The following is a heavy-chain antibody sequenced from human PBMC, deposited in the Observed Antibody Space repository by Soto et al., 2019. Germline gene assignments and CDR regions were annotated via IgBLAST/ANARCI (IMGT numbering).Heavy chain of an antibody. V-gene: IGHV4-31*01. D-gene: IGHD3-22*01. CDR3: ARDTGGSYYDSSGYYYYYYGMDV. J-gene: IGHJ6*01. CDR1: GVSISSGAYY. Sequence: SGTLPLTCTVSGVSISSGAYYWIWNRQPPGQGLEWIGYIYYSGRTYYNPSLKRPVTLSVNTSKHHFSQTLSSVTDADTAVYYCARDTGGSYYDSSGYYYYYYGMDVWGQGTRVT. CDR2: IYYSGRT.